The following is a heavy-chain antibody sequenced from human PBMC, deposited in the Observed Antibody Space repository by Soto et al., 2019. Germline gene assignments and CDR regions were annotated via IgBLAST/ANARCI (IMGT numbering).Heavy chain of an antibody. Sequence: QVQLQESGTGLVKPSETLSLTCTVSNGSINGYYWSWIRQLPGKGLQWIGYVYNKGATNYNPSLKTRITISVDTSKRQFSLTLSSVTAADTAVYFCARDSXGXRSGQYFYXGLDVWGRGTTVAVSS. CDR3: ARDSXGXRSGQYFYXGLDV. CDR1: NGSINGYY. J-gene: IGHJ6*02. D-gene: IGHD5-12*01. V-gene: IGHV4-59*01. CDR2: VYNKGAT.